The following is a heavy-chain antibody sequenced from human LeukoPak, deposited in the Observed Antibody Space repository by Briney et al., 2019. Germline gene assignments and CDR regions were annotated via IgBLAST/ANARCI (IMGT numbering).Heavy chain of an antibody. J-gene: IGHJ4*02. Sequence: PSETLSLTCAVSGGSFGDFYWSWIRQPPGKGLEWIGEINHSGYTNYYPSLKSRVTISVDTSKNQFSLRLSSVTAADTAVYYCARGYRIAAAGTLDYWGQGTLVTVSS. CDR2: INHSGYT. CDR1: GGSFGDFY. CDR3: ARGYRIAAAGTLDY. V-gene: IGHV4-34*01. D-gene: IGHD6-13*01.